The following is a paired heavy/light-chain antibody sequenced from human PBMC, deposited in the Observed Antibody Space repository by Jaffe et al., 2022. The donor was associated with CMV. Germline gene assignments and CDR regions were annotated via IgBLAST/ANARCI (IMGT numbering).Heavy chain of an antibody. J-gene: IGHJ6*02. Sequence: EVQLVESGGGLVQPGRSLRLSCAASGFTFDDYAMHWVRQAPGKGLEWVSGISWNSGSIGYADSVKGRFTISRDNAKNSLYLQMNSLRAEDTALYYCAKEGITIFGVEHYYYYGMDVWGQGTTVTVSS. CDR2: ISWNSGSI. V-gene: IGHV3-9*01. D-gene: IGHD3-3*01. CDR3: AKEGITIFGVEHYYYYGMDV. CDR1: GFTFDDYA.
Light chain of an antibody. J-gene: IGLJ2*01. V-gene: IGLV1-51*01. CDR1: SSNIGNNY. CDR2: DNN. Sequence: QSVLTQPPSVSAAPGQKVTISCSGSSSNIGNNYVSWYQQLPGTAPKLLIYDNNKRPSGIPDRFSGSKSGTSATLGITGLQTGDEADYYCGTWDSSLSAGPVFGGGTKLTVL. CDR3: GTWDSSLSAGPV.